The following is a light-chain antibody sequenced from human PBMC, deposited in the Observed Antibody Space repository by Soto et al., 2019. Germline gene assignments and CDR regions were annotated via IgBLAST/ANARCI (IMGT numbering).Light chain of an antibody. V-gene: IGKV1-5*03. Sequence: DIQMTQSPSTLSSSVGDRVTITCRASQSISSGLAWYQQKPGKAPKLLIYKASSLESGVPSRFSGSGSGTEFTLTISSLQPDEFATYYCQQYNSYPWTFGQGTKVEIK. CDR3: QQYNSYPWT. J-gene: IGKJ1*01. CDR1: QSISSG. CDR2: KAS.